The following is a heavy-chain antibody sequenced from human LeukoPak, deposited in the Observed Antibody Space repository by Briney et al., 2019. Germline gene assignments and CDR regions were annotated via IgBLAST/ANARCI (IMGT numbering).Heavy chain of an antibody. CDR2: ISGSGGST. Sequence: PGGSLRLSCAASGFTFSSYGMHWVRQAPGKGLEWVSTISGSGGSTYYADSVKGRFTISRDNSKNTLYLQMNSLRAEDTAVYYCAKDMYSSSVPNWFDPWGQGTLVTVSS. V-gene: IGHV3-23*01. CDR1: GFTFSSYG. J-gene: IGHJ5*02. D-gene: IGHD6-13*01. CDR3: AKDMYSSSVPNWFDP.